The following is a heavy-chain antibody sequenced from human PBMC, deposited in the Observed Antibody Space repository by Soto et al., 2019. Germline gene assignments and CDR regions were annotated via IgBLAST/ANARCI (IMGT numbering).Heavy chain of an antibody. CDR1: GFRFSDHY. J-gene: IGHJ4*02. D-gene: IGHD3-10*01. CDR2: ISGDGTTI. Sequence: GGSLRLSCAASGFRFSDHYMTWIRQAPGKGLEWVSKISGDGTTIYYADSVKGRFTVSRDDAKNSVYLQMNSLRAEDTAVYYCARDPYYYASGFWGQGTLVTVSS. V-gene: IGHV3-11*04. CDR3: ARDPYYYASGF.